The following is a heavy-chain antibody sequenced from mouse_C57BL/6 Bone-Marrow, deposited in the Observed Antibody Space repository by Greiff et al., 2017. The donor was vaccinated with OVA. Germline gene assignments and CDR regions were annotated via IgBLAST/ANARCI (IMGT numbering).Heavy chain of an antibody. Sequence: EVNVVESGGGLVKPGGSLKLSCAASGFTFSSYTMSWVRQTPEKRLEWVATISGGGGNTYYPDSVKGRFTISRDNAKNTLYLQMSSLRSEDTALYYCARHPYYYGSSYGFAYWGQGTLVTVSA. CDR1: GFTFSSYT. D-gene: IGHD1-1*01. J-gene: IGHJ3*01. V-gene: IGHV5-9*01. CDR3: ARHPYYYGSSYGFAY. CDR2: ISGGGGNT.